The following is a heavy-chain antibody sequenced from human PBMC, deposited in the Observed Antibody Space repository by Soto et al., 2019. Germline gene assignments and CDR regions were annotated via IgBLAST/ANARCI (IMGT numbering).Heavy chain of an antibody. V-gene: IGHV5-51*01. Sequence: PGESLKISCKGSGYSFTSYWIGWVRQMPGKGLEWMGIIYPGDSDTRYSPSFQGQVTISADKSISTAYLQWSSLKASDTAMYYCARLSYSSSWRYYYYYYGMDVCGQGTTVTVSS. CDR1: GYSFTSYW. CDR3: ARLSYSSSWRYYYYYYGMDV. J-gene: IGHJ6*02. D-gene: IGHD6-13*01. CDR2: IYPGDSDT.